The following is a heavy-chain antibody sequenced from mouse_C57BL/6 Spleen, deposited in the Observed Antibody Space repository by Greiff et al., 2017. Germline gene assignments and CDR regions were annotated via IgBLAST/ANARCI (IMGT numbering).Heavy chain of an antibody. J-gene: IGHJ1*03. D-gene: IGHD2-4*01. V-gene: IGHV1-52*01. Sequence: QVQLQQPGAELVRPGSSVKLSCKASGYTFTSYWMHWVKQRPIQGLEWIGNIDPSDSETHYNQKFKDKATLTVDKSSSTAYMQLSSLTSEDSAVYYCGNDDYGGGWYFDVWGTGTTVTVSS. CDR1: GYTFTSYW. CDR2: IDPSDSET. CDR3: GNDDYGGGWYFDV.